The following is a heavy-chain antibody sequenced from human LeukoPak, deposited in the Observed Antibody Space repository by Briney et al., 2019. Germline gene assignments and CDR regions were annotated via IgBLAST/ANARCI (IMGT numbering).Heavy chain of an antibody. CDR3: VRGGIAVAGYFDY. Sequence: SETLSLTCTVSGGSVSSGSYYWSWIRQPPGTGLEWIGYIYYSGSTNYNPSLKSRVTISVDTSKNQFSLKLSSVTAADTAVYYCVRGGIAVAGYFDYWGQGTLVTVSS. J-gene: IGHJ4*02. V-gene: IGHV4-61*01. CDR1: GGSVSSGSYY. D-gene: IGHD6-19*01. CDR2: IYYSGST.